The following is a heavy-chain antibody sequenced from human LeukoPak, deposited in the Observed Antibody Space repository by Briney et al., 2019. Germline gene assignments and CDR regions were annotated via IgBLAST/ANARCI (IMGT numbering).Heavy chain of an antibody. V-gene: IGHV3-48*01. D-gene: IGHD6-13*01. J-gene: IGHJ5*02. CDR3: AKGQGVAAAEP. CDR1: GFTFSSYS. CDR2: ISSSSSTI. Sequence: PWGSLRLSCAASGFTFSSYSMNWVRQAPGKGLEWVSYISSSSSTIYYADSVKGRFTISRDNSKNTLYLQMNSLRAEDTAVYYCAKGQGVAAAEPWGQGTLVTVSS.